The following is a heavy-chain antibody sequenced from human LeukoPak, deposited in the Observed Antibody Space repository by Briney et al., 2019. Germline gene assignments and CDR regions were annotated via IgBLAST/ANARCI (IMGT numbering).Heavy chain of an antibody. Sequence: GGSLRLSCAASGFSFSSYEMNWVRQAPGKGLEWVSYSSSSGRTIYYADSVKGRFTISRDNAKNSLYLQMNSLRAEDTAVYYCAREGSSSSSWYSSYWGQGTLVTVSS. J-gene: IGHJ4*02. CDR3: AREGSSSSSWYSSY. V-gene: IGHV3-48*03. CDR2: SSSSGRTI. D-gene: IGHD6-13*01. CDR1: GFSFSSYE.